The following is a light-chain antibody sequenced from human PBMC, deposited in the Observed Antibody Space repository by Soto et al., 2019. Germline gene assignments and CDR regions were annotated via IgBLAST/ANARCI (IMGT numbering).Light chain of an antibody. CDR2: GAS. J-gene: IGKJ1*01. V-gene: IGKV3-20*01. CDR1: QSVSSSY. Sequence: EIVLTQSPGTLSLSPGERATLSCRASQSVSSSYLAWNQQKPGQAPRLLIYGASSRATGIPDRFSGTGSGTDFTLTISRLEPEDFAVYYCQQYDNWPRTFGQGTKVDIK. CDR3: QQYDNWPRT.